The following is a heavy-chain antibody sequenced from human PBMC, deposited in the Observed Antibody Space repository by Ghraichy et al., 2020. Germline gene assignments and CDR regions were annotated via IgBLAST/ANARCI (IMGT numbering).Heavy chain of an antibody. CDR3: ARAERVSIFGVVISGDAFDI. V-gene: IGHV1-69*13. CDR1: GGTFSSYA. D-gene: IGHD3-3*01. J-gene: IGHJ3*02. CDR2: IIPIFGTA. Sequence: SVKVSCKASGGTFSSYAISWVRQAPGQGLEWMGGIIPIFGTANYAQKFQGRVTITADESTSTAYMELSSLRSEDTAVYYCARAERVSIFGVVISGDAFDIWGQGTMVTVSS.